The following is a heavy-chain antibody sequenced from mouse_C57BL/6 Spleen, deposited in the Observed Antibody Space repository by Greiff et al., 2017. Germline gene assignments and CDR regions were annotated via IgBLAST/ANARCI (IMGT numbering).Heavy chain of an antibody. CDR2: FHPYNDDT. CDR1: GYTFTTYP. Sequence: QVQLQQSGAELVKPGASVKMSCKASGYTFTTYPIEWMKQNHGKSLEWIGNFHPYNDDTKYNEKFKGKATLTVEKSSSTVYLELSRLTSDDSAVYDCERGGYGSSTLDAMDYWGQGTSVTVSS. D-gene: IGHD1-1*01. J-gene: IGHJ4*01. CDR3: ERGGYGSSTLDAMDY. V-gene: IGHV1-47*01.